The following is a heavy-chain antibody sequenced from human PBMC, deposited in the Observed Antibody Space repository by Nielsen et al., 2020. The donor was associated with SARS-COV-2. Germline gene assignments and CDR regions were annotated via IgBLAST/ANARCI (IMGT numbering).Heavy chain of an antibody. CDR2: IYTSGST. D-gene: IGHD2-2*01. CDR3: ARDWLGYCSSTSCYMGYFDL. V-gene: IGHV4-4*07. J-gene: IGHJ2*01. Sequence: GSLRLSCTVSGGSISSYYWSWIRQPAGKGLEWIGRIYTSGSTNYNPSLKSRVTMSVDTSKNQFSLKLSSVTAADTAVYYCARDWLGYCSSTSCYMGYFDLWGRGTMVTVSS. CDR1: GGSISSYY.